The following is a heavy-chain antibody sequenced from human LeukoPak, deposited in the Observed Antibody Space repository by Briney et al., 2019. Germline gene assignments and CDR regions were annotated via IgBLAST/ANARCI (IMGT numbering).Heavy chain of an antibody. Sequence: GGSLRLSCAASGFTFSDYAMNWVRQAPGKGLEWISSISGSGGRTYYADSVKGRFTISRDNSKNTLYVQMNSLRAEDTAVYYCVRDLSGNYYFDYWGQGTLVTVSS. CDR2: ISGSGGRT. D-gene: IGHD1-26*01. CDR1: GFTFSDYA. CDR3: VRDLSGNYYFDY. J-gene: IGHJ4*02. V-gene: IGHV3-23*01.